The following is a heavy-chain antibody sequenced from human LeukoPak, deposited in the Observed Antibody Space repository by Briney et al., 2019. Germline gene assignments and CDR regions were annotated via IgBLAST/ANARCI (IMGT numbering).Heavy chain of an antibody. CDR2: ISGSGGST. V-gene: IGHV3-23*01. D-gene: IGHD6-19*01. CDR3: AKISSGWYLYYFDY. J-gene: IGHJ4*02. CDR1: GFTFSSYA. Sequence: PGGSLRLSCAASGFTFSSYAMSWVRQAPGKGLEWVSAISGSGGSTYYADSVKGRFTISGDNSKNTLYLQMNSLRAEDTAVYYCAKISSGWYLYYFDYWGQGTLVTVSS.